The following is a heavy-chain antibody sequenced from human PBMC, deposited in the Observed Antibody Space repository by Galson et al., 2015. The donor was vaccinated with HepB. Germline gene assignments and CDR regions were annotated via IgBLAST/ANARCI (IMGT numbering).Heavy chain of an antibody. V-gene: IGHV3-23*01. CDR3: AKDLERITMVRGGY. CDR1: GFTFSSYA. D-gene: IGHD3-10*01. J-gene: IGHJ4*02. Sequence: SLRLSCAASGFTFSSYAMSWVRQAPGKGLEWVSAISGSGGSTYYADSVKGRFTISRDNSKNTLYLQMNSLRAEDTAVYYCAKDLERITMVRGGYWGQGTLVTVSS. CDR2: ISGSGGST.